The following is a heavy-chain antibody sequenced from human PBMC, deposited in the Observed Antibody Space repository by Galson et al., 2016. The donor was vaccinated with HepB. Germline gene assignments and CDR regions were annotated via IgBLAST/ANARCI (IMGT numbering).Heavy chain of an antibody. Sequence: SLRLSCAASGFTFSTYAIHWVRQAPGKGLEWVAVISYDGKNKYSADSVKGRFSISRDNSKDTVYLHMTSLRSDDGAVYFCARVKPRDGYTDTYSYYDTIDVWGQGTTVTVSS. J-gene: IGHJ6*02. CDR2: ISYDGKNK. CDR1: GFTFSTYA. V-gene: IGHV3-30*04. CDR3: ARVKPRDGYTDTYSYYDTIDV. D-gene: IGHD5-24*01.